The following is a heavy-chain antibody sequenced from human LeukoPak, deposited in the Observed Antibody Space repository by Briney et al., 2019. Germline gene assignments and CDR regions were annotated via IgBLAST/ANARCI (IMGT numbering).Heavy chain of an antibody. D-gene: IGHD3-22*01. J-gene: IGHJ3*02. Sequence: SVKVSCKASGGTFSSCAISWVRQAPGQGLEWMGGIIPIFGTANYAQKFQGRVTITADESTSTAYMELSSLRSEDTAVYYCVLSSGYYLRDAFDIWGQGTMVTVSS. V-gene: IGHV1-69*13. CDR2: IIPIFGTA. CDR3: VLSSGYYLRDAFDI. CDR1: GGTFSSCA.